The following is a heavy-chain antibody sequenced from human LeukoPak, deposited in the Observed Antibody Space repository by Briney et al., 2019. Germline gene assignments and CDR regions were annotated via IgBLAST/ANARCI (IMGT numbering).Heavy chain of an antibody. CDR3: AKDLPRSPPNSGPWDY. CDR1: GFTLSSYA. D-gene: IGHD6-19*01. V-gene: IGHV3-23*01. CDR2: ISGSGGST. Sequence: PGGSLRLSCAASGFTLSSYAMSWVRQAPGKGLEWVSAISGSGGSTYYGDSVTGRFTISRDNSKNTLYLQMNSLRAEDTAVYYCAKDLPRSPPNSGPWDYWGQGTLVTVSS. J-gene: IGHJ4*02.